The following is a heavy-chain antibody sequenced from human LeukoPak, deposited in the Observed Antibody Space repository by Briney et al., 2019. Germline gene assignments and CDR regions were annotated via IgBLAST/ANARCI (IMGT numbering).Heavy chain of an antibody. CDR1: GYTFTGYY. J-gene: IGHJ4*02. V-gene: IGHV1-2*02. D-gene: IGHD3-16*01. CDR3: SRDRGPEWWGSFDH. Sequence: ASLKVSCKTSGYTFTGYYIHWVRQAPRQGLEWMGWIKPETGATNYEQKFQGGVTMTQDTSTTTVYMELRGLTSDDTALYYCSRDRGPEWWGSFDHWGQGTLVTVSS. CDR2: IKPETGAT.